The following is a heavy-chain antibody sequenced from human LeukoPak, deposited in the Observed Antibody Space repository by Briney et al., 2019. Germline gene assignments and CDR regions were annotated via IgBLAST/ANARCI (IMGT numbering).Heavy chain of an antibody. J-gene: IGHJ6*02. CDR1: GGSISSGGYY. Sequence: NASETLSLTCTVSGGSISSGGYYWSWIRQHPGKGLEWIGYIYYSGSTYYNPSLKSRVTISVDTSKNQFSLKLSSVTAADTAVYYCARAKYYYDSSGYYDELRDYYYYGMDVWGQGTTVTVSS. CDR3: ARAKYYYDSSGYYDELRDYYYYGMDV. CDR2: IYYSGST. V-gene: IGHV4-31*03. D-gene: IGHD3-22*01.